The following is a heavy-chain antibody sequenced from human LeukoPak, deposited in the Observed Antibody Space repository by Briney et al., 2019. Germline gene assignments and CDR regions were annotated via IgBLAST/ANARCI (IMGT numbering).Heavy chain of an antibody. J-gene: IGHJ4*02. CDR1: GGSISRYY. CDR3: AREWYGDYGRYFDY. Sequence: SETLSLTCTVSGGSISRYYWSWIRQPPGKGLEWIGYIYYSGSTNYNPSLKSRVTISVDTSKNQFSLKLSSVTAADTAVYYCAREWYGDYGRYFDYWGQGTLVTVSS. D-gene: IGHD4-17*01. CDR2: IYYSGST. V-gene: IGHV4-59*01.